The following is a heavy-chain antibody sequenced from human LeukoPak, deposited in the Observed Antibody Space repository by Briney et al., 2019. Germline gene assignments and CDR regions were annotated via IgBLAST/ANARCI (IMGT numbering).Heavy chain of an antibody. V-gene: IGHV3-30*03. CDR3: ARGGYYYDTTGSPGDY. CDR1: GFVFTIYT. D-gene: IGHD3-22*01. J-gene: IGHJ4*02. CDR2: ISYAGTNK. Sequence: GGSLRLSCSASGFVFTIYTMYWVRQAPGKGLEWVAVISYAGTNKYYADSVKGRFTISRDISKNTVYLHMDSLRDEDTAVYFCARGGYYYDTTGSPGDYWGQGTLVTVSS.